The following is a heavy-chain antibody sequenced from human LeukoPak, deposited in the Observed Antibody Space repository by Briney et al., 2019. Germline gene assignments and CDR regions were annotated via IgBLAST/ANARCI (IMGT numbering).Heavy chain of an antibody. J-gene: IGHJ4*02. CDR2: IHYSGIT. D-gene: IGHD3-10*01. CDR3: ARHLDYYGSGSYLGL. Sequence: SETLSLTCLVSGGSISGSSHYWGWVRQPPGKGPEWIGSIHYSGITYYSPSLKSPVTISVDTSKNQFSLKLTSVTAADTAVYYCARHLDYYGSGSYLGLWGQGTLVTVSS. V-gene: IGHV4-39*01. CDR1: GGSISGSSHY.